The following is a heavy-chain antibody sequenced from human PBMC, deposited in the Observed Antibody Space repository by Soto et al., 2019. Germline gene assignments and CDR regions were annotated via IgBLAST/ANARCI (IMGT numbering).Heavy chain of an antibody. CDR2: INAGNGDT. J-gene: IGHJ4*02. CDR1: GYTFSTYI. CDR3: ARDGYCTTTGCRYFYNY. D-gene: IGHD2-2*01. V-gene: IGHV1-3*01. Sequence: QVQLVQSGAEVRKPGASVKVSCKASGYTFSTYILHWVRQAPGQRPEWMGWINAGNGDTKYSKEFRGRATIIRDTSASTVYMELSSLRSEDTAVYYCARDGYCTTTGCRYFYNYWGQGTLVTVSS.